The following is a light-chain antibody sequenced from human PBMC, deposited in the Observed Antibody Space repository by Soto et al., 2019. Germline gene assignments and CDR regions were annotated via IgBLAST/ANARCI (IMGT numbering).Light chain of an antibody. CDR1: QSVSSSY. CDR3: QQYGDSPLT. V-gene: IGKV3-20*01. CDR2: GAS. Sequence: EFVLTQSPGTLSLSPGERATLSCRASQSVSSSYLAWYQQKPGQAPRLLIYGASSRATGIPDRFSGSGSATDFTLTISRLEPEDFALYYCQQYGDSPLTFGGGTKVDIK. J-gene: IGKJ4*01.